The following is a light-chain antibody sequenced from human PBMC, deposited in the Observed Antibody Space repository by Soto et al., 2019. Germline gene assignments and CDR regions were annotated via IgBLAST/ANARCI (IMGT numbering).Light chain of an antibody. V-gene: IGLV2-14*01. Sequence: QSALTQPASVSGSPGQSITISCTGTSSDVGAYDYVSWYQQHPGKAPKLMIYEVTNRPSGVSNRFSGSKSGNTASLTISGLQAEDEADYYCSSYATTSIVVFGGGTKLTVL. J-gene: IGLJ2*01. CDR1: SSDVGAYDY. CDR3: SSYATTSIVV. CDR2: EVT.